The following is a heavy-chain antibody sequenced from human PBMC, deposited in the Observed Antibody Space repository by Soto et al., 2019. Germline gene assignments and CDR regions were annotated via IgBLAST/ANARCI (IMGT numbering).Heavy chain of an antibody. CDR3: ARGVAGSGFDL. V-gene: IGHV6-1*01. J-gene: IGHJ4*02. D-gene: IGHD6-19*01. CDR1: GDSVSSNTAA. Sequence: SQTLSLTCAISGDSVSSNTAAWNWIRSSPSRGLEWLGRTYYRSNWRHDYAVSVKSRITVNPDTSKNHFSLQLNSVTPDDTAVYYCARGVAGSGFDLWGQGTPVPVSP. CDR2: TYYRSNWRH.